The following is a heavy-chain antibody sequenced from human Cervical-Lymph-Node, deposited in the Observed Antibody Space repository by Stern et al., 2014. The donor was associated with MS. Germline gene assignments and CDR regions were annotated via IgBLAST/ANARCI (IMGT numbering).Heavy chain of an antibody. CDR1: GFTFSSYA. CDR3: AKCVAAAGYYYGMDV. J-gene: IGHJ6*02. D-gene: IGHD6-13*01. Sequence: EVQLVESGGGLVQPGGSLRLSCAASGFTFSSYAMSWVRQAPGQGLEWVSAISSSGGSTYYADSVKGRFTISRDNSKNTLYLQMNSLRAEDTAVYYCAKCVAAAGYYYGMDVWGQGTTVTVSS. CDR2: ISSSGGST. V-gene: IGHV3-23*04.